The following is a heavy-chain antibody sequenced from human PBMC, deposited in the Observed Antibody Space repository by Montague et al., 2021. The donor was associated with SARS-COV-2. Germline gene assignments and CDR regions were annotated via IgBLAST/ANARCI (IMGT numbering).Heavy chain of an antibody. CDR2: INPSGST. CDR1: GGSFSGYY. V-gene: IGHV4-34*01. D-gene: IGHD1-26*01. J-gene: IGHJ4*02. CDR3: ARGRYGGAAY. Sequence: SETLSLTCAVYGGSFSGYYWSWIRQPPGKGLEWIGEINPSGSTNYNPFLESRVTISADTSKKQFSLKFSSVSAADTAVYYCARGRYGGAAYWGQGTLVTVTS.